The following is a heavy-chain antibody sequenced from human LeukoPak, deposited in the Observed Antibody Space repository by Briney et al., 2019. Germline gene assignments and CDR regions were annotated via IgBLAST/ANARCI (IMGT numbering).Heavy chain of an antibody. J-gene: IGHJ4*02. V-gene: IGHV4-39*01. Sequence: SETLSLTCTVSGGSISSSSYYWGWIRQPPGKGLEWIGSIYYSGSTYYDPSLKSRVTISVDTSKNQFSLKLSSVTAADTAVYYCARGKTYYDFWSGYHFGHFDYWGQGTLVTVSS. CDR3: ARGKTYYDFWSGYHFGHFDY. D-gene: IGHD3-3*01. CDR1: GGSISSSSYY. CDR2: IYYSGST.